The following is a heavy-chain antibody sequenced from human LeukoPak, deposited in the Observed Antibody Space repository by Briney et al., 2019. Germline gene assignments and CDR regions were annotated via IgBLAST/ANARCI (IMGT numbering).Heavy chain of an antibody. J-gene: IGHJ4*02. Sequence: PSETLSLTCAVYGGSFSGYYWSWIRQPPGKGLEWIGEINHSGSTNYNPSLKSRVTISVDTSKNQLSLKLSSVTAADTAVYYCAVAPNSIAAALDYWGQGTLVTVSS. CDR3: AVAPNSIAAALDY. CDR2: INHSGST. CDR1: GGSFSGYY. D-gene: IGHD6-13*01. V-gene: IGHV4-34*01.